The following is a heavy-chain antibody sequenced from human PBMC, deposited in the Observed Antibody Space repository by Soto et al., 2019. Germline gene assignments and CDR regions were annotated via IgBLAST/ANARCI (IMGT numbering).Heavy chain of an antibody. J-gene: IGHJ4*02. CDR3: ARGPRKPYCTDSDCYAHYPDY. V-gene: IGHV4-59*01. D-gene: IGHD2-2*01. CDR2: IYYSGST. CDR1: GGSINSYY. Sequence: SETLSLTCTVSGGSINSYYWTWIRQPPGKGLEWIGYIYYSGSTNYNPSLKSRVTISVDTSKTQFSLKLTSVTAVDTAVYYCARGPRKPYCTDSDCYAHYPDYWGQGTLVTVSS.